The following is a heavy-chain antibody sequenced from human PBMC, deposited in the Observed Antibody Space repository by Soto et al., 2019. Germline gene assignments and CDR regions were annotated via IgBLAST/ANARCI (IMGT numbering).Heavy chain of an antibody. V-gene: IGHV3-48*01. Sequence: PGGSLRLSCAASGLTFSSYSMNWVRQAPGKGLEWVSYISSSSSTIYYADSVKGRFTISRDNAKNSLYLQMNSLRAEDTAVYYSPFGEESRYYYYVMAVWGQGTTVPVSS. CDR3: PFGEESRYYYYVMAV. CDR2: ISSSSSTI. D-gene: IGHD3-10*01. CDR1: GLTFSSYS. J-gene: IGHJ6*02.